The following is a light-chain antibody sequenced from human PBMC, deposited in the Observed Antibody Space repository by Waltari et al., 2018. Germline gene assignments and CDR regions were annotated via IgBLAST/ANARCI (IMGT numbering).Light chain of an antibody. CDR1: SSDVGGYNY. V-gene: IGLV2-14*03. CDR3: SSFTRTNSWV. Sequence: HSALAQPASVSGSPGQSITISCTGTSSDVGGYNYVSWYQQHPGKAPRLMIYDVNNRPSGVSNRFPGSKSGNTASLTISGLQAEDEADYYCSSFTRTNSWVFGGGTKLTVL. CDR2: DVN. J-gene: IGLJ3*02.